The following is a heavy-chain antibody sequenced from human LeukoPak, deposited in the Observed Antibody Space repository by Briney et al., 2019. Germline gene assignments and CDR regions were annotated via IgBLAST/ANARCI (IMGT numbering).Heavy chain of an antibody. CDR1: GGSISSSNW. V-gene: IGHV4-4*02. CDR2: IYHSGST. Sequence: SETLSLTCAVSGGSISSSNWWSWVRQPPGKGLEWIGEIYHSGSTNYNPSLKSRVTISVDKSKNQFSLKLSSVTAVDTAVYYCARAHMITSYYYYYYMDVWGKGTTVTVSS. CDR3: ARAHMITSYYYYYYMDV. D-gene: IGHD3-16*01. J-gene: IGHJ6*03.